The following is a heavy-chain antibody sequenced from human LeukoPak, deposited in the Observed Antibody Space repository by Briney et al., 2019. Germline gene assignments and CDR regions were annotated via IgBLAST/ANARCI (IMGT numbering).Heavy chain of an antibody. CDR2: IYPGDSDI. J-gene: IGHJ5*02. D-gene: IGHD4-11*01. CDR3: ARLYYSSWFDP. Sequence: NRGESLKISCKGSGYTFTSHWIAWVRQMPGKGLEWMGIIYPGDSDIRYSPSFQGQVTISADKSISTAYLQWSSLKASDTAMYYCARLYYSSWFDPWGQGTLVTVSS. CDR1: GYTFTSHW. V-gene: IGHV5-51*01.